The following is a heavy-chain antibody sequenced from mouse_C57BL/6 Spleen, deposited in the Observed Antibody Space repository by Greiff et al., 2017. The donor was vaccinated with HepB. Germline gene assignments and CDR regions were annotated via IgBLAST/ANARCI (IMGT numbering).Heavy chain of an antibody. D-gene: IGHD1-1*01. J-gene: IGHJ2*01. CDR3: ARSTVVAVDY. CDR2: IYPGSGST. CDR1: GYTFTSYW. Sequence: QVQLQQPGAELVKPGASVKMSCKASGYTFTSYWITWVKQRPGQGLEWIGDIYPGSGSTNYNEKFKSKATLTVNTSSSTAYMQLSSLTSEYSAVFYCARSTVVAVDYWGQGTTLTVSS. V-gene: IGHV1-55*01.